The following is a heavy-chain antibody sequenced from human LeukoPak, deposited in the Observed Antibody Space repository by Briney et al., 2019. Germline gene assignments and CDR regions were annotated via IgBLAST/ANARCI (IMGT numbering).Heavy chain of an antibody. V-gene: IGHV3-23*01. D-gene: IGHD2-2*01. CDR2: ISPSGDST. CDR1: GFTFNNYA. J-gene: IGHJ4*02. CDR3: AKIPKGGYFDY. Sequence: GGSLRLSCAASGFTFNNYAMNWVRQAPGKGLEWVSHISPSGDSTYYADSVKGRFTISRDSSKNTLSLQMNSLRAEDTAVYYCAKIPKGGYFDYWGQGTLITVSS.